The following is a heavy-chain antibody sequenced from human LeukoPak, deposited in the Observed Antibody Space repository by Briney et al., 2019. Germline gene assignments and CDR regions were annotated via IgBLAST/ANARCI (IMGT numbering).Heavy chain of an antibody. CDR3: ARDIGGVTPPSY. CDR2: IYYTGTT. D-gene: IGHD2-21*02. V-gene: IGHV4-30-4*01. CDR1: GGSIISGDYY. J-gene: IGHJ4*02. Sequence: SETLSLTCNVSGGSIISGDYYWSWIRQSPGKGLEWIGYIYYTGTTYYNPSLKSRVNMSIDTSKNQFSLKLNSVTAADTAVYYCARDIGGVTPPSYWSQGTLVTVSS.